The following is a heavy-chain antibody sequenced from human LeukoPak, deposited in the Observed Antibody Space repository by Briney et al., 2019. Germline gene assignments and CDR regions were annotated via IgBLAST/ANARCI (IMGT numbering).Heavy chain of an antibody. Sequence: ASVKVSCKASGYTFTNNYLHWVRQAPGQGLEWMGMIYPRDGSTSYAQNFQGRVTVTRDTSTTTVHMELRGLRSEDTAVYYCASKRGYSYGLDYWGQGTLVTVSS. J-gene: IGHJ4*02. CDR1: GYTFTNNY. CDR2: IYPRDGST. V-gene: IGHV1-46*01. D-gene: IGHD5-18*01. CDR3: ASKRGYSYGLDY.